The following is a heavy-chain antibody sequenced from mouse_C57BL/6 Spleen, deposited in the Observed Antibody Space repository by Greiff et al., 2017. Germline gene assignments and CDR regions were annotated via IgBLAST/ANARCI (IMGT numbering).Heavy chain of an antibody. V-gene: IGHV1-76*01. CDR3: ASNYLYAMDY. CDR1: GYTFTDYY. D-gene: IGHD2-1*01. Sequence: VKLQESGAELVRPGASVKLSCKASGYTFTDYYINWVKQRPGQGLEWIARIYPGSGNTYYNEKFKGKATLTAEKSSSTAYMQLSSLTSEDSAVYFCASNYLYAMDYWGQGTSVTVSS. J-gene: IGHJ4*01. CDR2: IYPGSGNT.